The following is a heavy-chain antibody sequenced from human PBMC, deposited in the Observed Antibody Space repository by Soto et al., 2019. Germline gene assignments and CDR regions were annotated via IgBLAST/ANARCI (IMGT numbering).Heavy chain of an antibody. J-gene: IGHJ5*02. Sequence: EVQLLESGGGLVQPGGSLRLSCAASGFSFSNYAMNWVRQAPGKGLEWVSGISTSSSSTYYADSVKGRFTISRDNSKNTLYLQMNSLRAEDTAVYYCAKDVSPLNVFGLVNPGWFDPWGQGTLVTVSS. V-gene: IGHV3-23*01. CDR2: ISTSSSST. D-gene: IGHD3-3*01. CDR1: GFSFSNYA. CDR3: AKDVSPLNVFGLVNPGWFDP.